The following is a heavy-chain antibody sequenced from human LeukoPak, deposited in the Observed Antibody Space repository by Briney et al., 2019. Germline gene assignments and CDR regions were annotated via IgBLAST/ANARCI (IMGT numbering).Heavy chain of an antibody. Sequence: ASVKVSCKASGGTFSSYAISWVRQATGQGLEWMGWMNPNSGNTGYAQKFQGRVTITRNTSISTAYMELSSLRSEDTAVYYCARESDDYYYYYMDVWGKGTTVTVSS. D-gene: IGHD2-21*01. CDR2: MNPNSGNT. J-gene: IGHJ6*03. CDR3: ARESDDYYYYYMDV. V-gene: IGHV1-8*03. CDR1: GGTFSSYA.